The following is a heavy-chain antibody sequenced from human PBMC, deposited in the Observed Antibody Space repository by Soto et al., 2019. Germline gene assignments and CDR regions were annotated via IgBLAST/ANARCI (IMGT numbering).Heavy chain of an antibody. J-gene: IGHJ3*01. CDR1: GSTFDDYA. CDR3: TKDSSH. Sequence: EVQLVESGGGLVQPGRSLRLSCTASGSTFDDYAMHWVRQAPGKGLEWVAGITWNTDKIGYADSVKGRFTISRDNAKDSLYLQMNSLRTEDTALYYCTKDSSHWGQGTMVTVPS. CDR2: ITWNTDKI. V-gene: IGHV3-9*01.